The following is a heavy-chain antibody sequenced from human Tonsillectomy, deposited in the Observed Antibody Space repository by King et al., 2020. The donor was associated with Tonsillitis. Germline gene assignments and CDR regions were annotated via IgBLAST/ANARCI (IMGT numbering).Heavy chain of an antibody. CDR1: GFSLRTNGVG. CDR2: IYWNDDK. V-gene: IGHV2-5*01. CDR3: AHPLDRGYFDY. J-gene: IGHJ4*02. Sequence: QITLKESGPTLVKPTQTLTLTCTFSGFSLRTNGVGGGWIRQPPGKALEWLALIYWNDDKRYSPSLKSRLTITKDTSKNQVVLTMTNMDPVDTATYYCAHPLDRGYFDYWGQGTLVTVSS. D-gene: IGHD3-22*01.